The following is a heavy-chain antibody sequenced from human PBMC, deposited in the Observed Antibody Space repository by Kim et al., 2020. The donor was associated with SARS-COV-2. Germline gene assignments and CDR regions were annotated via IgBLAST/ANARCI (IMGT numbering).Heavy chain of an antibody. D-gene: IGHD5-12*01. J-gene: IGHJ5*02. CDR3: ARREYSGYREVTCVDP. V-gene: IGHV4-39*01. Sequence: SLKSRVTIAVDTSKNQFALKLSSVTAADTAVYYCARREYSGYREVTCVDPWGQGTLVTVSS.